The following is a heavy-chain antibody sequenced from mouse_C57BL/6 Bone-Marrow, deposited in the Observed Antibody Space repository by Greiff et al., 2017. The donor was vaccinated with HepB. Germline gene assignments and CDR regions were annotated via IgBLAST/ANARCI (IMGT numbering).Heavy chain of an antibody. CDR1: GYTFTSYW. Sequence: VQLQQPGTELVKPGASVKLSCKASGYTFTSYWMHWVKQRPGQGLEWIGNINPSNGGTNYNEKFKSKATLTVDKSPSTAYMQLSSLTSEDSAVYYCARILLRYCYFDVWGTGTTVTVSS. CDR2: INPSNGGT. CDR3: ARILLRYCYFDV. J-gene: IGHJ1*03. V-gene: IGHV1-53*01. D-gene: IGHD1-1*01.